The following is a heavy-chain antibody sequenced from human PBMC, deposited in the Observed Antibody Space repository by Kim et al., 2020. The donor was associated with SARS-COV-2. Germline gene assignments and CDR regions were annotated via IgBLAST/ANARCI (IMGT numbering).Heavy chain of an antibody. D-gene: IGHD6-19*01. CDR3: ARHPPGGWYYFDY. Sequence: KSAQKIPGRVPITQDTPASTDYMELSSLSSEDTAVYYCARHPPGGWYYFDYWGQGTLVTVSS. J-gene: IGHJ4*02. V-gene: IGHV1-3*01.